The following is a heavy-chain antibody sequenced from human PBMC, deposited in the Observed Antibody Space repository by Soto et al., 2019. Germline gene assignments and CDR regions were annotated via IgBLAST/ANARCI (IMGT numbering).Heavy chain of an antibody. V-gene: IGHV1-69*01. D-gene: IGHD2-2*01. CDR3: ARQVLRSSARYGMDV. CDR1: GGTFSSYA. Sequence: QVHLVQSGAEVKKPGSSVKVSCKATGGTFSSYAISWVRQAPGQGLEWMGGIIPIFGKANYGQKFQGRVTITADESTSTAYMELRSLRSEDTAVYYCARQVLRSSARYGMDVWGQGTTVTVSS. J-gene: IGHJ6*02. CDR2: IIPIFGKA.